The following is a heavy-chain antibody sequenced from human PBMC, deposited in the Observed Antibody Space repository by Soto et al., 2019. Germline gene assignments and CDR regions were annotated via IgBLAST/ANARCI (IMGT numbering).Heavy chain of an antibody. J-gene: IGHJ4*02. CDR2: IKQDGSEK. CDR1: GFIFSNYG. D-gene: IGHD2-2*01. Sequence: GGSLRLSCAASGFIFSNYGMHWVRQAPGKGLEWVANIKQDGSEKYFVDSVKGRFTISRDNAKNSLYLQMNSLRAEDTAMYCCARGYARFDYWGQGTLVTVSS. CDR3: ARGYARFDY. V-gene: IGHV3-7*03.